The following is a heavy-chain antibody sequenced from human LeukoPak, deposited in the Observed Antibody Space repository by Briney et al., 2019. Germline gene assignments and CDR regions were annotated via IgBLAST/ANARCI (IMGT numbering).Heavy chain of an antibody. J-gene: IGHJ4*02. V-gene: IGHV1-69*13. Sequence: SVKVSCKASGGTFSSYAISWVRQAPGQGLEWMGGIIPIFGTANYAQKFQGRVTITADESTSTAYMELSSLRSEDTAVFYCARGRFGLLWFGELERWGQGTLVTVSS. D-gene: IGHD3-10*01. CDR3: ARGRFGLLWFGELER. CDR2: IIPIFGTA. CDR1: GGTFSSYA.